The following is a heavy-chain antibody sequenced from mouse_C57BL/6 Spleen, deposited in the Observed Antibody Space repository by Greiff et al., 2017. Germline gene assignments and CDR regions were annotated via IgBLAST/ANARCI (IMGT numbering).Heavy chain of an antibody. Sequence: VQLQQSGPELVKPGASVKISCKASGYTFTDYYMNWVKQSHGKSLEWIGAINPNNGGTSYNQKFKGKATLTVDKSSSTAYMELRSLTSEDSAVYYCARGDYYGSSYPPFAYWGQGTLVTVSA. CDR1: GYTFTDYY. D-gene: IGHD1-1*01. J-gene: IGHJ3*01. V-gene: IGHV1-26*01. CDR2: INPNNGGT. CDR3: ARGDYYGSSYPPFAY.